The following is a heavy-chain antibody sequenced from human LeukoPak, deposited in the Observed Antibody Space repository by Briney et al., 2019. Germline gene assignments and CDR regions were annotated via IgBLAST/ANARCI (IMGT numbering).Heavy chain of an antibody. Sequence: PGGSLRLSCAASGFTFSSYWMSWVRQAPGQGLEWVANIKQDGSEKYYVDSVKGRFTISRDNANNSLYLQMNSLRAEDTAVYYCARATEYYCSSTSCYVGPFDYWGQGTLVTVSS. J-gene: IGHJ4*02. CDR1: GFTFSSYW. D-gene: IGHD2-2*01. CDR2: IKQDGSEK. V-gene: IGHV3-7*01. CDR3: ARATEYYCSSTSCYVGPFDY.